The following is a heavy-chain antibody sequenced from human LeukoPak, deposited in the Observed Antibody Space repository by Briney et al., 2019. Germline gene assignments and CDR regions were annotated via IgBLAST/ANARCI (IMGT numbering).Heavy chain of an antibody. D-gene: IGHD6-6*01. CDR1: GFTFSSYA. V-gene: IGHV3-23*01. Sequence: GGSLRLSCAASGFTFSSYAMSWVRQAPGKGLEWVSAISGSGGSTYYADSVKGRFTISRDNSKNTLYLQMNSLRAEDAAVYYCAKGSSIAARQGYYGMDVWGQGTTVTVSS. CDR3: AKGSSIAARQGYYGMDV. J-gene: IGHJ6*02. CDR2: ISGSGGST.